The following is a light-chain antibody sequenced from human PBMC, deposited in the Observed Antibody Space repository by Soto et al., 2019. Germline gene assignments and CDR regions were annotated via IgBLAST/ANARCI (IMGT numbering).Light chain of an antibody. V-gene: IGKV3-20*01. CDR1: QSVSSRY. CDR3: QLYGSSPRFT. Sequence: EILLTQSPGTLSLSPGERATLACRASQSVSSRYFAWYQQKPGQAPRLLIYGASSRATGIPDRFSGSGSGTDFTLTISRLEPEDFAVYFCQLYGSSPRFTFGPGTRVDIK. J-gene: IGKJ3*01. CDR2: GAS.